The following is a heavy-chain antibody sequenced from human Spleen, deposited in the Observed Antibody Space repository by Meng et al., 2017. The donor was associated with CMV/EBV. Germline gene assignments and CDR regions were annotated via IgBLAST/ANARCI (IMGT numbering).Heavy chain of an antibody. CDR2: IFYGGRT. V-gene: IGHV4-30-4*08. CDR3: ARLYHDSSGYYYGGNWYFDL. Sequence: GDYSWSWIRQPPGKGLEWIGSIFYGGRTYYNPSPKSRVTISLDMSNNQFSLKLTSVTAADTAVYYCARLYHDSSGYYYGGNWYFDLWGRGTLVTVSS. D-gene: IGHD3-22*01. CDR1: GDYS. J-gene: IGHJ2*01.